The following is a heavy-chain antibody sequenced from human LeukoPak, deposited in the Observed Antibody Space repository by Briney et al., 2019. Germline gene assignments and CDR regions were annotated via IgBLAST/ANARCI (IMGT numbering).Heavy chain of an antibody. CDR3: ARASGGGSYSDGMDV. J-gene: IGHJ6*02. CDR2: IHPPSGGT. CDR1: GYTSTGYF. Sequence: GASVKVSCKASGYTSTGYFMHWVRQAPGQGLEWMGRIHPPSGGTNTAQKFQGRVTMTTDTSISTAYMELRSLRSDDTAVYYCARASGGGSYSDGMDVWGQGTTVTVSS. D-gene: IGHD1-26*01. V-gene: IGHV1-2*06.